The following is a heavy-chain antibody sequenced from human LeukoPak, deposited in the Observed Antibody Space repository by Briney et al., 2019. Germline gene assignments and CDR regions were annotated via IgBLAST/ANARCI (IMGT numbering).Heavy chain of an antibody. V-gene: IGHV3-9*01. CDR2: ITWNSGTI. CDR1: GFTFDDYA. D-gene: IGHD6-13*01. CDR3: AKSAGIAQYYYYGMDV. J-gene: IGHJ6*02. Sequence: PGGSLRLSCAASGFTFDDYAMHWVRQAPGKGLEWVSGITWNSGTIGYADSVKGRFTISRDNAKNSLYLQMNSLRAEDTALYYCAKSAGIAQYYYYGMDVWGQGTTVTVSS.